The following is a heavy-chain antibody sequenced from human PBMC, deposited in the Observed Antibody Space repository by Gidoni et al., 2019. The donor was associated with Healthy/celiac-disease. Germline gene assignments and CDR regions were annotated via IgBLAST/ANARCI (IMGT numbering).Heavy chain of an antibody. Sequence: QLQLQESGPGLVKPSETLSLTCTVSGGSIRSSSYYWGWIRQPPGKGLEWIGSIYYRGSTYYNPSLKSRVTISVDTSKNQFSLKLSSVTAADTAVYYCARHAGGGWGYYYDSSGPYYFDYWGQGTLVTVSS. V-gene: IGHV4-39*01. CDR2: IYYRGST. CDR1: GGSIRSSSYY. D-gene: IGHD3-22*01. J-gene: IGHJ4*02. CDR3: ARHAGGGWGYYYDSSGPYYFDY.